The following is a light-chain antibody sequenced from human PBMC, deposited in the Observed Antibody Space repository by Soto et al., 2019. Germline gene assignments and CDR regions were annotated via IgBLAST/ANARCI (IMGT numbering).Light chain of an antibody. CDR1: SSDVGSYNL. CDR3: CSYAGSSIVV. J-gene: IGLJ2*01. Sequence: QSVLTQPASVSGSPGQSITISCTGTSSDVGSYNLVSWYQQHPGKAPKLMIYEGSKRSSGVSNRFSGSKSGNTASLTISGLQAEDEADYYCCSYAGSSIVVFGGGTKLTVL. CDR2: EGS. V-gene: IGLV2-23*01.